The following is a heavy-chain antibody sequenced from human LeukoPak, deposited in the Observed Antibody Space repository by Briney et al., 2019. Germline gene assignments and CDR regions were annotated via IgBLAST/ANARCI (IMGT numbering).Heavy chain of an antibody. CDR3: AKDQSGGLDY. CDR1: GASISRGGFF. Sequence: PSQTLSLTCTDSGASISRGGFFWSWVRQHPGKALEWIGYINYSGTTFRNPSLQSRVSISVDTSKNQFSLNVTSMTVADTAVYFCAKDQSGGLDYWGQGVLVTVSS. J-gene: IGHJ4*02. D-gene: IGHD3-10*01. CDR2: INYSGTT. V-gene: IGHV4-31*03.